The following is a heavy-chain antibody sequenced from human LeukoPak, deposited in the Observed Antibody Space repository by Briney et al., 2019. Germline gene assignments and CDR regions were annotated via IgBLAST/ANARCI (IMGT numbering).Heavy chain of an antibody. V-gene: IGHV3-21*04. CDR3: ARVGSYKFDY. Sequence: GGSLRLSCAASGFTFSSYSMNWVRQAPGEGLEWVSSISSSGSFIYYADSVKGRFTISRDNARNSLFLQMNSLRAEDTAVYYCARVGSYKFDYWGQGTLVTVSS. CDR2: ISSSGSFI. J-gene: IGHJ4*02. CDR1: GFTFSSYS. D-gene: IGHD5-24*01.